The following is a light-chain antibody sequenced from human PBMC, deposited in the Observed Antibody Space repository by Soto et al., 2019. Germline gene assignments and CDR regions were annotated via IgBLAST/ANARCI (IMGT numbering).Light chain of an antibody. J-gene: IGKJ1*01. Sequence: EIVLTQSPGTLSLSPGERATLSCRASQSVSSSNLAWYQQKPGQAPRLVIYGASIRATGIPDRFSGSGSGNNFTLTISRLEPEGFAVYYCQQYGTSPRTFGQGTKVEIK. V-gene: IGKV3-20*01. CDR3: QQYGTSPRT. CDR2: GAS. CDR1: QSVSSSN.